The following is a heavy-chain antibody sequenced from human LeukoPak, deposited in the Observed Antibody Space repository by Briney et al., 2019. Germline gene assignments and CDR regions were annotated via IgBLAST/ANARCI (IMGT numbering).Heavy chain of an antibody. D-gene: IGHD1-26*01. Sequence: SGTLSLTCGVSGGSISGTNWWSWVRQPPGQGLEWIGEISLAGQTNYNPSLNGRVTMSLDKSSNQLSLHLTSVTAADTATYFCSGESGPFCPFGYWGQGTLVIVSS. V-gene: IGHV4-4*02. CDR3: SGESGPFCPFGY. J-gene: IGHJ4*02. CDR1: GGSISGTNW. CDR2: ISLAGQT.